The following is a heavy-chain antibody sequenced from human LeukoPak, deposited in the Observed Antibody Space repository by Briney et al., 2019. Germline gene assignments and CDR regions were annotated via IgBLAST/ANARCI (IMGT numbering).Heavy chain of an antibody. V-gene: IGHV3-30*02. CDR2: IRYDGSNK. Sequence: GGSLRLSCAASGFTFSSYGMHWVRQAPGKGLEWVAFIRYDGSNKYYADSVKGRFTISRDNSKNTLYLQMSSLRAEDTAVYYCAKDLPYYYDSSGYSYRDYWGQGTLVTVSS. J-gene: IGHJ4*02. D-gene: IGHD3-22*01. CDR3: AKDLPYYYDSSGYSYRDY. CDR1: GFTFSSYG.